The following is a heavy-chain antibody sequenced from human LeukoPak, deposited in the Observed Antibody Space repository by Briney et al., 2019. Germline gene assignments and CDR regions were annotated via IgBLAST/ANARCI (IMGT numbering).Heavy chain of an antibody. Sequence: GVSLCLSCAASGFTVSGNYMRWVRQAPGKGREWVLVIHSDGATDYADYVKGRFTISRDTSKNTLYLQMNSLRAEDTAVYYCASTSIIRGYDHDQYYWGQGTLVTVSS. CDR1: GFTVSGNY. J-gene: IGHJ4*02. CDR3: ASTSIIRGYDHDQYY. D-gene: IGHD5-12*01. CDR2: IHSDGAT. V-gene: IGHV3-53*01.